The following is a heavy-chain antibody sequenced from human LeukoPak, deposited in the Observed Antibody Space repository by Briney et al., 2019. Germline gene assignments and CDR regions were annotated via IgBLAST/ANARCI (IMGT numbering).Heavy chain of an antibody. V-gene: IGHV4-34*01. D-gene: IGHD3-3*01. Sequence: PSETLSLTCAAYGGSFSGYYWSWIRQPPGKGLEWIGEINHSGSTNYNPSLKSRVTISVDTSKNQFSLKLSSVTAADTAVYYCARGPAIFGVVIIKPLDYWGQGTLVTVSS. CDR2: INHSGST. J-gene: IGHJ4*02. CDR3: ARGPAIFGVVIIKPLDY. CDR1: GGSFSGYY.